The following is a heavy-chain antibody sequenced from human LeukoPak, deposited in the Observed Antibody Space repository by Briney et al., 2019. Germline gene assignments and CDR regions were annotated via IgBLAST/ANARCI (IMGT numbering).Heavy chain of an antibody. V-gene: IGHV1-18*01. J-gene: IGHJ3*02. Sequence: GASVKVSCKASGYTFTSYGISWVRQAPGQGLEWMGWISAYNGNTNYAQKLQGRVTMTTDTSTSTAYMELRSLRSDDTAVYYCARDSGPVVRGWSLDAFDIWGQGTMVTVSS. CDR2: ISAYNGNT. CDR3: ARDSGPVVRGWSLDAFDI. D-gene: IGHD4-23*01. CDR1: GYTFTSYG.